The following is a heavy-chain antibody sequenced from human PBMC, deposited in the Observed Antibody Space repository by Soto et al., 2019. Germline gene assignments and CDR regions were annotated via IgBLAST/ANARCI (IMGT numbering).Heavy chain of an antibody. J-gene: IGHJ4*02. CDR2: IFYSGST. CDR1: GASINSGGYY. D-gene: IGHD6-13*01. Sequence: QVQLQESGPGLVQPPQTLSLICTVSGASINSGGYYWNWIRQHPRTGLEWIGSIFYSGSTYYNPFLRSRVTISADTSDNQFSLTLTSVTAADTAVYFCARGYRPSGYSSSWVFDYWGQGTLVDVSS. V-gene: IGHV4-31*03. CDR3: ARGYRPSGYSSSWVFDY.